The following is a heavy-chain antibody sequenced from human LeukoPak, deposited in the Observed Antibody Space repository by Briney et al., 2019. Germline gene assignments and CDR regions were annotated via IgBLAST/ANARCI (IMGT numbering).Heavy chain of an antibody. Sequence: SETLSLTCTVSGGSVSSGSYYWSWIRQPPGKGLERIGYIYYSGSTNYNPSLKSRVTISVDTSKNQFSLKLSSVTAADTAVYYCARSSSHGAFDIWGQGTMVTVSS. D-gene: IGHD2-2*01. J-gene: IGHJ3*02. CDR2: IYYSGST. CDR1: GGSVSSGSYY. CDR3: ARSSSHGAFDI. V-gene: IGHV4-61*01.